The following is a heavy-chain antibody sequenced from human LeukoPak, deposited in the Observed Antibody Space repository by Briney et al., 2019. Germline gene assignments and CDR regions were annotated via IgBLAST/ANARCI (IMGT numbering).Heavy chain of an antibody. Sequence: SETLSLTCTVSGGSISSYYWSWIRQPPGKGLEWIGYIYYSGSTNYNPSLKSRVTISVDTSKNQSSLKLSSVTAADTAVYYCARHYYGSGSYYYYMDVWGKGTTVTISS. CDR1: GGSISSYY. CDR3: ARHYYGSGSYYYYMDV. V-gene: IGHV4-59*08. CDR2: IYYSGST. D-gene: IGHD3-10*01. J-gene: IGHJ6*03.